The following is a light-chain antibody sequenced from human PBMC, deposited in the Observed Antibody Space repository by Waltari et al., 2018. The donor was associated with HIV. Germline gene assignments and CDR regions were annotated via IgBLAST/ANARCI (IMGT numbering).Light chain of an antibody. CDR2: ATS. J-gene: IGKJ2*01. CDR1: QDVYTW. V-gene: IGKV1-12*02. CDR3: QQTATDPYT. Sequence: TQMTQSPSSVSASLGDTVTITCRASQDVYTWLAWYHKRRERAPKLLIFATSSLQSGAPTRFSGSSSGTTFTLTINTLQPEDVGLYFCQQTATDPYTFGQGTKV.